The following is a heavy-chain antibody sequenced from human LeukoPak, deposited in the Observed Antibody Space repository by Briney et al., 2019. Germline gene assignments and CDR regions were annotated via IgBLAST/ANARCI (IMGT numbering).Heavy chain of an antibody. CDR2: IYTSGAT. Sequence: SETLSLTCTVSGGSISSYYWSWIRQPAGKGVGWIGRIYTSGATNYNPSLKSRVTMSVDTSKNQFSLKLSSVTAADTPVYYCARDRYYYDSSGYYWLFDYWGQGTLVTVSS. D-gene: IGHD3-22*01. CDR3: ARDRYYYDSSGYYWLFDY. J-gene: IGHJ4*02. V-gene: IGHV4-4*07. CDR1: GGSISSYY.